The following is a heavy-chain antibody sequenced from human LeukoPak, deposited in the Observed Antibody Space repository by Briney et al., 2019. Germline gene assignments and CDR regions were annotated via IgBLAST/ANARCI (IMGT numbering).Heavy chain of an antibody. J-gene: IGHJ4*02. CDR2: IYYSGST. Sequence: SETLSLTCTVSGVSISSGDYYWSWIRQPPGKGLEWIGYIYYSGSTYYNPSLKSRVTISVDTSKNQFSLKLSSVTAADTAVYYCARDAEYSSSFFDYWGQGTLVTVSS. V-gene: IGHV4-30-4*01. CDR3: ARDAEYSSSFFDY. CDR1: GVSISSGDYY. D-gene: IGHD6-6*01.